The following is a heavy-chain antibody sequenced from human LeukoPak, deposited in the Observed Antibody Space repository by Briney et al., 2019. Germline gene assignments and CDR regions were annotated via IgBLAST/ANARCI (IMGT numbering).Heavy chain of an antibody. D-gene: IGHD6-13*01. CDR2: IYCTGST. J-gene: IGHJ4*02. CDR1: GGSISSYY. Sequence: SETLSLTCTVSGGSISSYYWSWLRQPPGKGLEWIGYIYCTGSTDYNPSLKSRVAISVDTSKKQFSLKLSSVTAADTAVYYCARGSKAAPGTFDYWGQGTLVTVSS. CDR3: ARGSKAAPGTFDY. V-gene: IGHV4-59*01.